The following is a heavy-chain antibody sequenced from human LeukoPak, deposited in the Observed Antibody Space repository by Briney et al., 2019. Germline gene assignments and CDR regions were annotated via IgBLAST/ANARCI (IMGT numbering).Heavy chain of an antibody. V-gene: IGHV4-59*01. Sequence: SETLSLTCTVSGGSISSYYWSWIRQPPGKGLEWIGYIYYSGSTNYNPSLKSRVTISVDTSKNQFSLKLSSVTAADTAVYYCAGKVGDSSGYYLSEDYWGQGTLVTVSS. CDR1: GGSISSYY. J-gene: IGHJ4*02. CDR2: IYYSGST. CDR3: AGKVGDSSGYYLSEDY. D-gene: IGHD3-22*01.